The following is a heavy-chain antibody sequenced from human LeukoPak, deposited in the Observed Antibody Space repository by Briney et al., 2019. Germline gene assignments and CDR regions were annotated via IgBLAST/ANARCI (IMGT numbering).Heavy chain of an antibody. CDR3: ASDNPGNTVTTGDY. CDR1: GVTFSTNY. J-gene: IGHJ4*02. V-gene: IGHV3-53*01. Sequence: GGALRLSCAAAGVTFSTNYMSWARQAPGKGLEGVSVVYSDGKTCYADAVKGRFTISKDSSRNTLYLQMNSLRAEDTAVYYCASDNPGNTVTTGDYWGQGTLVTVSS. CDR2: VYSDGKT. D-gene: IGHD4-17*01.